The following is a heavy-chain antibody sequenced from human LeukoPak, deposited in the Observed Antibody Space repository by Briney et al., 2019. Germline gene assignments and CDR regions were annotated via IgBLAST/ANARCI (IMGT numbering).Heavy chain of an antibody. CDR1: GFTFSSYS. J-gene: IGHJ5*02. Sequence: GGSLRLSCAASGFTFSSYSMNWVRQAPGKGLEWVANIKQDGSEKYYVDSVKGRFTISRDNSKNTLYLQMNSLRAEDTAVYYCAKDQETGYSSGWYRKNWFDPWGQGTLVTVSS. CDR3: AKDQETGYSSGWYRKNWFDP. CDR2: IKQDGSEK. D-gene: IGHD6-19*01. V-gene: IGHV3-7*01.